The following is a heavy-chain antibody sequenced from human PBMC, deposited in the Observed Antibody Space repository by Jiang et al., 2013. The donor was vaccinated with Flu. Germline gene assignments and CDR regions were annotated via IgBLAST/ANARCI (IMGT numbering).Heavy chain of an antibody. Sequence: VQLVESGGGLVKPGGSLRLSCAASGFTFSSYSMNWVRQAPGKGLEWVSSISSSSSYIYYADSVKGRFTISRDNAKNSLYLQMNSLRAEDTAVYYCASTFRITMVRGVIDYWGQGTLVTVSS. V-gene: IGHV3-21*04. CDR1: GFTFSSYS. CDR2: ISSSSSYI. D-gene: IGHD3-10*01. CDR3: ASTFRITMVRGVIDY. J-gene: IGHJ4*02.